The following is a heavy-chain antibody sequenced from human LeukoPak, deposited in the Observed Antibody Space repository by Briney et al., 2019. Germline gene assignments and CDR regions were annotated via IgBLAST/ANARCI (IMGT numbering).Heavy chain of an antibody. Sequence: GGSLRLSFAASGFTFTTYAMSWVRPAPGKGLEWVSAISGISGITYYADSVKGRFTISRDISKNTLYLQMNSLRAEDTAIYYCAKDHPLYYYDSSGYYFTAFDIWGQGTMVTVSS. V-gene: IGHV3-23*01. D-gene: IGHD3-22*01. J-gene: IGHJ3*02. CDR1: GFTFTTYA. CDR3: AKDHPLYYYDSSGYYFTAFDI. CDR2: ISGISGIT.